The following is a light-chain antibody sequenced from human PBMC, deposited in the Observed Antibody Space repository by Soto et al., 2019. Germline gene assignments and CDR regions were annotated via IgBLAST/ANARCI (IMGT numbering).Light chain of an antibody. CDR2: DAS. V-gene: IGKV3-11*01. CDR1: QSVSSY. J-gene: IGKJ2*01. Sequence: EIVLTQSPATLSLSPGERATLSCRASQSVSSYLAWYQQKPGQAPRFLIYDASNRATGIPARFSGSGSGTDFTLTISSQEPEDFAVYYCQQRGNWPYTFGQGTRLEIK. CDR3: QQRGNWPYT.